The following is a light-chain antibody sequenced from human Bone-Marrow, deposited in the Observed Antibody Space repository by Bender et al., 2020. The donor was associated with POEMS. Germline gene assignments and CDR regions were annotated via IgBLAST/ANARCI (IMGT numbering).Light chain of an antibody. J-gene: IGLJ2*01. CDR2: DDT. CDR1: NIGSET. V-gene: IGLV3-21*03. CDR3: QIWDNSGDHALV. Sequence: SYVLTQPPSVSVAPGKTATITCGGNNIGSETVHWYQQKPAQAPVLVVFDDTDRPSGIPERFSGSNSGNTATLTISKVAAGDEADYYCQIWDNSGDHALVFGGGTKLTVL.